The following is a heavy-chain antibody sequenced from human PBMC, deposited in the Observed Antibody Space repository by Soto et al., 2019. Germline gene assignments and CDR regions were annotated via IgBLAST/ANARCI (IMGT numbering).Heavy chain of an antibody. V-gene: IGHV3-23*01. CDR3: AKRLTNDDEGF. Sequence: EEQLLESGGDLVQPGGSLRLSCAASGFTFSNFAMMWVRQAPGKGLECVSAISAGGVGTYYADSVRGRFTVSRDNSKDTRYLQMNSLRDEDTAVYFCAKRLTNDDEGFWGRGTLVTVSS. CDR2: ISAGGVGT. J-gene: IGHJ4*02. CDR1: GFTFSNFA. D-gene: IGHD3-16*01.